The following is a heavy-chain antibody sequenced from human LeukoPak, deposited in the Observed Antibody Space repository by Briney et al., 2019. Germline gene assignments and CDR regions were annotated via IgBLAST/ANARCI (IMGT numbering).Heavy chain of an antibody. CDR3: ARVRPLYNGTPSRYFDY. J-gene: IGHJ4*02. CDR2: IYYSGST. D-gene: IGHD2-8*01. V-gene: IGHV4-59*01. CDR1: GGSINSYY. Sequence: PSETLSLTCTVSGGSINSYYWSWIRQPPGKGLEWIGYIYYSGSTNYNPSLESRVTISVDTSENQFSLNLSSVTAADTAVYYCARVRPLYNGTPSRYFDYWGQGTLVTVSS.